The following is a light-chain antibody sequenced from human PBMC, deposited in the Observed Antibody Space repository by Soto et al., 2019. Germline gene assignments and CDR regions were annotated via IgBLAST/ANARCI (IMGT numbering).Light chain of an antibody. V-gene: IGLV1-40*01. Sequence: QLVLTQPPSVSGAPGQRVTISCTGSTSNIGAGYDVHWYQQLPGTAPKLLIYVNINRPSGVPDRFSGSKSGTSASLAITGLQAEDEADYYCQSYDSSLSGWVFGGGPSSPS. J-gene: IGLJ3*02. CDR2: VNI. CDR1: TSNIGAGYD. CDR3: QSYDSSLSGWV.